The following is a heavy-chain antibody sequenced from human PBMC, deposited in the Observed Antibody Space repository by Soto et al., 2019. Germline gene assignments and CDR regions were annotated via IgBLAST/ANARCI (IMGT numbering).Heavy chain of an antibody. J-gene: IGHJ4*02. D-gene: IGHD6-19*01. V-gene: IGHV3-23*01. Sequence: VRLSCAASGFTFSSYAMSWARQAPGKGLEWVSAISGSGGSTYYADSVKGRFTISRDNSKNTLYLQMNSLRAEDTAVYYCAKEQWLVPAYFDYWGQGTLVTVSS. CDR3: AKEQWLVPAYFDY. CDR2: ISGSGGST. CDR1: GFTFSSYA.